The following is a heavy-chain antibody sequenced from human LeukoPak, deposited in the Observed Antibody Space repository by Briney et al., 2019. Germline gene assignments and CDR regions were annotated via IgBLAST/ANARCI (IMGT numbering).Heavy chain of an antibody. J-gene: IGHJ4*02. CDR1: GFTFNSFG. V-gene: IGHV3-30*18. CDR2: ISYDGSNK. D-gene: IGHD1-26*01. Sequence: PGGSLRLSCAASGFTFNSFGMHWVRQAPGKGLEWVAVISYDGSNKYFADSVKGRFTISRDNSKNTLYLQMNSLRAEDTAVYYCAKEGSGSYYGDYWGQGTLVTVSS. CDR3: AKEGSGSYYGDY.